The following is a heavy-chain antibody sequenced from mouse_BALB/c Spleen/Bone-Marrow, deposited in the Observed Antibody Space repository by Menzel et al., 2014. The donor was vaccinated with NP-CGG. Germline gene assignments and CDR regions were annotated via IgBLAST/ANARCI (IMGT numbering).Heavy chain of an antibody. CDR2: IWAGGST. D-gene: IGHD1-2*01. CDR1: GFSLTSYG. V-gene: IGHV2-9*02. CDR3: ARDGATATLAY. J-gene: IGHJ3*01. Sequence: VQLQQSGPGLVAPSQSLSITCTVSGFSLTSYGVHWVRQPPGKGLEWLGVIWAGGSTNYNSALMSRLSISKGNSKSQVFLKMNSLQTDDTAMYYCARDGATATLAYWGQGTLVTVSA.